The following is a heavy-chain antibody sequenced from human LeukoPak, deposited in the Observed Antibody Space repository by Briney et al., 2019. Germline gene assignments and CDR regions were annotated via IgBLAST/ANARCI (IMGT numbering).Heavy chain of an antibody. J-gene: IGHJ4*02. Sequence: QPGGSLRLSCAASGLTFTNYAMTWVRQAPGKGLECVSVIGGGGTKTYYADSVKGRFTISRDNSKNTVYLQMNSLRVDDTAVYYCSKGHSDYGTGFDLWGRGTLVTVSS. CDR1: GLTFTNYA. CDR2: IGGGGTKT. V-gene: IGHV3-23*01. D-gene: IGHD5-12*01. CDR3: SKGHSDYGTGFDL.